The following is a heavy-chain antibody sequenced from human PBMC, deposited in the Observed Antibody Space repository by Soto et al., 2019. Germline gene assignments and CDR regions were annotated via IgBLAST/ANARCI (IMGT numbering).Heavy chain of an antibody. Sequence: SEMLSLTCAVGGGSFSGYYWSWIRQPPGKGLEWIGYIYYSGSTNYNPSLKSRVTISVDTSKNQFSLKLTYVTAADTAIFYCASLRYCSISNCYNFDHWVQGIQVTVSS. CDR3: ASLRYCSISNCYNFDH. D-gene: IGHD2-2*02. CDR2: IYYSGST. V-gene: IGHV4-59*08. J-gene: IGHJ4*02. CDR1: GGSFSGYY.